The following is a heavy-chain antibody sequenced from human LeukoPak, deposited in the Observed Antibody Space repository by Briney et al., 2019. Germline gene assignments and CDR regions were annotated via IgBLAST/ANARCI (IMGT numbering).Heavy chain of an antibody. V-gene: IGHV3-11*01. CDR2: ISSTGTDM. CDR3: VGQSRWAYSFDY. J-gene: IGHJ4*02. CDR1: RFTFSDYY. D-gene: IGHD2-21*01. Sequence: GGSLRLSCAASRFTFSDYYMSWLRQAPGRGLEWLAYISSTGTDMLYADSVKGRFTISRDNANKSLSLQMNSLRAEDTAVYYCVGQSRWAYSFDYWGQGALVTVSS.